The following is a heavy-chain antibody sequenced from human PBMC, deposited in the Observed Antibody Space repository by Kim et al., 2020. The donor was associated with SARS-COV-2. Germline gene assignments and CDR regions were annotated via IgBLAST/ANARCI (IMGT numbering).Heavy chain of an antibody. CDR2: IIPILGIA. D-gene: IGHD5-18*01. V-gene: IGHV1-69*04. CDR1: GGTFSSYA. CDR3: ARRGYSYGQAQIPYYYYGMDV. J-gene: IGHJ6*02. Sequence: SVKVSCKASGGTFSSYAISWVRQAPGQGLEWMGRIIPILGIANYAQKFQGRVTITADKSTSTAYMELSSLRSEDTAVYYCARRGYSYGQAQIPYYYYGMDVWGQGTTVTVAS.